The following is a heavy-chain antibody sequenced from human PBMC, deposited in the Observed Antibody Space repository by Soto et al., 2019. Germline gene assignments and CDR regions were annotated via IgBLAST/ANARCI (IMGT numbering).Heavy chain of an antibody. J-gene: IGHJ4*02. CDR2: IDWDDDK. CDR1: GFSLSTSGMC. D-gene: IGHD6-13*01. V-gene: IGHV2-70*01. CDR3: ARILSPYSSSWYYFDY. Sequence: SGPTLVNPTQTLTLTCTFSGFSLSTSGMCVSWIRQPPGKALEWLALIDWDDDKYYSTSLKTRLTISKDTSKNQVVLTMTNMDPVDTATYYCARILSPYSSSWYYFDYWGQGTLVTVSS.